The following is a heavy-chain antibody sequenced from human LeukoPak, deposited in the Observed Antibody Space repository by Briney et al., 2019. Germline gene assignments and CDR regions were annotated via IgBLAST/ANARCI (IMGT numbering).Heavy chain of an antibody. CDR1: GFTFSSYE. V-gene: IGHV3-48*03. CDR2: ISSSGSTI. CDR3: ARVHPQGNYFDY. J-gene: IGHJ4*02. Sequence: GGSLRLSCAASGFTFSSYEMNWVRQAPGKGLEGVSYISSSGSTIYYADSVKGRFTISRDNAKNSLYLQMNSLRAEDTAVYYCARVHPQGNYFDYWGQGTLITVSS.